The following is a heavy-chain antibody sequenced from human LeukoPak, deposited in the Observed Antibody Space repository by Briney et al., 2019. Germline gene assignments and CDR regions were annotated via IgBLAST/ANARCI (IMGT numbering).Heavy chain of an antibody. V-gene: IGHV5-51*01. CDR3: ARLTAAMFSGYYYMDV. J-gene: IGHJ6*03. Sequence: GESLKISCKGSGYSFTSYWIGWVRQMPGKGLEWMGIVYPGDFDTRYSPSFQGQVTISADKSFSTAYLQWSSLKASDTAMYYCARLTAAMFSGYYYMDVWGKGTTVTVSS. CDR1: GYSFTSYW. CDR2: VYPGDFDT. D-gene: IGHD2-2*01.